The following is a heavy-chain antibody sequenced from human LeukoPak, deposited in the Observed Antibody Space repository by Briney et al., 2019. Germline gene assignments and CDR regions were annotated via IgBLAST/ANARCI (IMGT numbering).Heavy chain of an antibody. V-gene: IGHV5-51*01. CDR2: IYPGDSDT. J-gene: IGHJ5*02. CDR3: ARRFYDFWSGEGWFDP. Sequence: GESLKISCKGSGYSFTSYWIGWVRQMPGKGLEWMGIIYPGDSDTRYSPSFQGQVTISADTSISTAYLQWSSLKASDTAMYYCARRFYDFWSGEGWFDPWGQGTLVTVSS. CDR1: GYSFTSYW. D-gene: IGHD3-3*01.